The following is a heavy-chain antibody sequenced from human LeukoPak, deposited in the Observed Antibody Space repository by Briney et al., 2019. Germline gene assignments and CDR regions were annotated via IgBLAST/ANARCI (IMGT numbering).Heavy chain of an antibody. J-gene: IGHJ6*02. D-gene: IGHD3-3*01. CDR2: ITIYNGDT. CDR3: ARPLEGGGSSDKYYYYGMGV. V-gene: IGHV1-18*04. Sequence: ASVKVSCKASGYTFGTYGITWVRQAPGQGLEWMGGITIYNGDTHHAQKVQGRVTMTTDSSTSTAYMELSSLRSEDTAIYYCARPLEGGGSSDKYYYYGMGVWGQGTTVSVSS. CDR1: GYTFGTYG.